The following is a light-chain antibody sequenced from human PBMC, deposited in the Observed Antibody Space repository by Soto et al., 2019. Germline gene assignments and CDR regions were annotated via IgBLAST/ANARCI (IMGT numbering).Light chain of an antibody. CDR2: EVS. Sequence: QSVLTQPPSASGSPGQSVTISCTGTSSDVGAYNYVSWYQHLPGKAPKLIIYEVSKRPSGVPDRFSGAKSGNTASLTVSGLQAEDEADYYGTSYAGTYSFFYVFGTGTKLTVL. J-gene: IGLJ1*01. CDR1: SSDVGAYNY. CDR3: TSYAGTYSFFYV. V-gene: IGLV2-8*01.